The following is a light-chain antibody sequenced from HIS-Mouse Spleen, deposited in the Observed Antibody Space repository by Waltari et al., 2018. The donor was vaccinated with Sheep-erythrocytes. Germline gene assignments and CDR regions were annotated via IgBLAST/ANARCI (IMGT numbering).Light chain of an antibody. Sequence: SYELTQPPSVSVSPGQTASITCSGDKLGDKYACWYQQKPGQPPVLVIYQDSKRPSGIPERFSGSNSGNTATLTIGGTQAMDEADYYCQAWDSSTGVVFGGGTKLTVL. CDR3: QAWDSSTGVV. CDR1: KLGDKY. CDR2: QDS. V-gene: IGLV3-1*01. J-gene: IGLJ2*01.